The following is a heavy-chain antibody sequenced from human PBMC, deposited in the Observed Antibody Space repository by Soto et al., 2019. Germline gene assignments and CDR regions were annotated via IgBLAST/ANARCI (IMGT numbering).Heavy chain of an antibody. D-gene: IGHD2-2*01. J-gene: IGHJ5*02. CDR3: AKGDAHGYCSSTSCSLLNWFDP. V-gene: IGHV3-9*01. CDR2: ISWNSGSI. CDR1: GFTVDDYA. Sequence: ALRLSCAASGFTVDDYAMHWVRQAPGKGLEWVSGISWNSGSIGYADSVKGRFTISRDNAKDSLYLQMNSLRAEDTALYYCAKGDAHGYCSSTSCSLLNWFDPWGQGTLVTVSS.